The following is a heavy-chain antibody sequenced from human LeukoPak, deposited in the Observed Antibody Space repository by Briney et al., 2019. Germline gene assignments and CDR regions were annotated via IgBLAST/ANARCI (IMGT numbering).Heavy chain of an antibody. J-gene: IGHJ4*02. D-gene: IGHD3-16*01. CDR1: GGSISSYY. V-gene: IGHV4-59*01. CDR2: IYYSGST. CDR3: ARGVGELDDY. Sequence: PSETLPLTCTVSGGSISSYYWSWIRQPPGKGLEWIGYIYYSGSTNYNPSLKSRVTISVDTSKNQFSLKLSSVTAADTAVYYCARGVGELDDYWGQGTLVTVSS.